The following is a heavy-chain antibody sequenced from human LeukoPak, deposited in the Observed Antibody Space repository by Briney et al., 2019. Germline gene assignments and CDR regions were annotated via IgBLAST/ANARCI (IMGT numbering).Heavy chain of an antibody. CDR3: ARDPGIAVAFDY. D-gene: IGHD6-19*01. Sequence: ASVKVSCKASGYTFTSYYIQWVRQAPGQGLEWMGIINPSGGSTTYAQKFQGRVTMTRDTSTSTVYMELSSLRVEDTAVYCCARDPGIAVAFDYWGQGTLVTVSS. V-gene: IGHV1-46*01. CDR2: INPSGGST. J-gene: IGHJ4*02. CDR1: GYTFTSYY.